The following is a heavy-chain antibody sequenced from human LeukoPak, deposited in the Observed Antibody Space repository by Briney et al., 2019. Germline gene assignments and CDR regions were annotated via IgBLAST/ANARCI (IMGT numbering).Heavy chain of an antibody. CDR1: GFTFNDYA. Sequence: GRSLRLSCAGSGFTFNDYAMHWVRQAPGKGLEWVSGISWNSDSIGYADSVKGRFTISRDNAKNSLYLQVNSLRAEDTAVYYCAKDVDFWTGYSPSNFVYWSQGTLVTVSS. D-gene: IGHD3/OR15-3a*01. J-gene: IGHJ4*02. V-gene: IGHV3-9*01. CDR2: ISWNSDSI. CDR3: AKDVDFWTGYSPSNFVY.